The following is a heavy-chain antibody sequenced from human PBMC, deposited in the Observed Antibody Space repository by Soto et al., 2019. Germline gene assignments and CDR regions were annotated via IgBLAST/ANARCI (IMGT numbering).Heavy chain of an antibody. J-gene: IGHJ6*02. CDR1: TISVRSGTYY. V-gene: IGHV4-61*01. CDR2: IHDSGSI. CDR3: ASGEIGDTIFGVPPVAYYYGLDV. D-gene: IGHD3-3*01. Sequence: SETLSLTCTVSTISVRSGTYYWSWVRQPSGQGLEWIGYIHDSGSIKYNPSLKNRVTISVDTXXXXXXXXXXXXXXXXXGVYYXASGEIGDTIFGVPPVAYYYGLDVWGQGTTVTVSS.